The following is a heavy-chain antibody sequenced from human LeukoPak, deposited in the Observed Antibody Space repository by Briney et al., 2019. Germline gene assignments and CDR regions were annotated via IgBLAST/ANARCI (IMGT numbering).Heavy chain of an antibody. D-gene: IGHD2-8*02. CDR2: MYSDSNI. CDR1: GFVVSNTY. Sequence: GGSLRLSCAASGFVVSNTYLAWVRQAPGEGLEWVSSMYSDSNIYYADSVKGRFTISRDNSKNAFYLQMTSLRVEDTATYYCARGVLGLIPIDYWGQGTLVTVSS. J-gene: IGHJ4*02. CDR3: ARGVLGLIPIDY. V-gene: IGHV3-53*01.